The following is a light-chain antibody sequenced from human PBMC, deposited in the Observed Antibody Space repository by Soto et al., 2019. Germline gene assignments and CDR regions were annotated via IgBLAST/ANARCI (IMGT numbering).Light chain of an antibody. CDR2: DDA. CDR1: QNVNAW. CDR3: QHYSLNSPWT. V-gene: IGKV1-5*01. J-gene: IGKJ1*01. Sequence: DVHITPSLSALLVSVGDRVTIPCRTSQNVNAWLAWYQQRPGQAPKLLIYDDATVQSGVPSRFSGSGSGTEFTLTISSLQPDDSATYYCQHYSLNSPWTFGQGTKVDIK.